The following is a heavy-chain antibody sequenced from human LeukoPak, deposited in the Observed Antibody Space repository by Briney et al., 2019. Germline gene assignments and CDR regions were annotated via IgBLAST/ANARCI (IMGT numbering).Heavy chain of an antibody. CDR3: ARGAYGTPPTFFDY. CDR2: ISSSSSYI. CDR1: GFTFSSYS. J-gene: IGHJ4*02. V-gene: IGHV3-21*01. Sequence: GGSLRLSCAASGFTFSSYSMNWVRQAPGKGLEWVSSISSSSSYIYHADSVKGRFTISRDNAKNSLYLQMNSLRAEDTAVYYCARGAYGTPPTFFDYWGQGTLVTVSS. D-gene: IGHD2/OR15-2a*01.